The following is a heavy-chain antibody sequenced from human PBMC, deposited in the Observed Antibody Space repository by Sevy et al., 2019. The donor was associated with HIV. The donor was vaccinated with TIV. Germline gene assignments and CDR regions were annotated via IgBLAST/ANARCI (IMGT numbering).Heavy chain of an antibody. V-gene: IGHV5-51*01. CDR2: IYPDDSDI. CDR1: GYRFTSYW. D-gene: IGHD3-22*01. CDR3: ARRFYDSTGYPQYFFDY. J-gene: IGHJ4*02. Sequence: GESLKISCRGSGYRFTSYWIAWVRQVPGRGLEWMGIIYPDDSDIRYSPSLQDQVTISVDKSISTAYLQWSSLEASDTAMYFCARRFYDSTGYPQYFFDYWGQGTPVTVSS.